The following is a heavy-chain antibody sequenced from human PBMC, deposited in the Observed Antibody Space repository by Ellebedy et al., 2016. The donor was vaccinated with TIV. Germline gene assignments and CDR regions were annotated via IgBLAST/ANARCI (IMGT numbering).Heavy chain of an antibody. CDR1: GFTFSIYA. Sequence: GESLKISCAASGFTFSIYAMSWVRQAPGKGLEWVSLIRGSGDSTYYADDVKGRFTISRDNSKNTLYVQMNSLRAEDTAVYYCAKAGYGSGNFYTQNFDSWGQGTLVTVSA. CDR2: IRGSGDST. J-gene: IGHJ4*02. V-gene: IGHV3-23*01. CDR3: AKAGYGSGNFYTQNFDS. D-gene: IGHD3-10*01.